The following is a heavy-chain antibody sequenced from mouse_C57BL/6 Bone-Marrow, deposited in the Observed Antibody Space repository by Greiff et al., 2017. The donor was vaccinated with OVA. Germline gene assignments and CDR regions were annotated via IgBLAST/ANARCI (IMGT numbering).Heavy chain of an antibody. CDR3: ARDYGSRYYYAMDY. J-gene: IGHJ4*01. CDR1: GYTFTSYW. Sequence: VQLQQPGAELVMPGASVKLSCKASGYTFTSYWMHWVKQRPGQGLEWIGGIDPSDSYTNYTQKFKGKSTLTLDKSSSTAYMQRSSLTSEDSAVYYCARDYGSRYYYAMDYWGQGTSVTVSS. D-gene: IGHD1-1*01. CDR2: IDPSDSYT. V-gene: IGHV1-69*01.